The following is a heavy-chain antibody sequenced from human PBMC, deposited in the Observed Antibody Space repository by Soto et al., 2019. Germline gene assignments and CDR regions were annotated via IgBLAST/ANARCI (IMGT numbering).Heavy chain of an antibody. CDR2: INHSGST. CDR1: GGSFSGYY. Sequence: KASETLSLTCAVYGGSFSGYYWSWIRQPPGKGLEWIGEINHSGSTNYNPSLKSRVTISVDTSKNQFSLKLSSVTAADTAVYYCASRVYGYNSDYWGQGTLVTVSS. D-gene: IGHD5-12*01. CDR3: ASRVYGYNSDY. V-gene: IGHV4-34*01. J-gene: IGHJ4*02.